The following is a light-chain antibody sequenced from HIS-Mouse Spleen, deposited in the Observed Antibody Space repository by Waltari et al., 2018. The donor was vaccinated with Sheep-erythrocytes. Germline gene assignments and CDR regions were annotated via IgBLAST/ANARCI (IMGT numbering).Light chain of an antibody. CDR2: DVS. V-gene: IGLV2-11*02. CDR3: CSYAGSYNHV. Sequence: QSVLTQPPSASGTPGQRVTISCSGSSSNIGRNYVYWYQQHPGKAPKLMIYDVSKRPSGVPDRFSGSKSGNTASLTISGLQAEDEADYYCCSYAGSYNHVFATGTKVTVL. CDR1: SSNIGRNY. J-gene: IGLJ1*01.